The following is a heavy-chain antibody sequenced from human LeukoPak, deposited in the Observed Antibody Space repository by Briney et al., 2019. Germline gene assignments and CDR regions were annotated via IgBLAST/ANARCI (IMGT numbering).Heavy chain of an antibody. CDR1: GGSFSGYY. V-gene: IGHV4-34*01. J-gene: IGHJ5*02. Sequence: PSETLSLTCAVYGGSFSGYYWSWIRQPPGKGLEWIGEINHSGSTNYNPSLKSRVTISVDTSKNQFSLKLSSVTAADTAVYYCARGLKGGCVRTSCYIVWFDPWGQGTLVTVSS. D-gene: IGHD2-2*02. CDR3: ARGLKGGCVRTSCYIVWFDP. CDR2: INHSGST.